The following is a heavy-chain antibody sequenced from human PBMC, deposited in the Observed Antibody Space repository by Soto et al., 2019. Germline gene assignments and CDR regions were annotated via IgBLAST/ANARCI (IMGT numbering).Heavy chain of an antibody. CDR1: GFPFSSYV. V-gene: IGHV3-23*01. CDR2: ISGSGGST. CDR3: AKEAVAGLYYFDY. Sequence: GGSLRLSCAASGFPFSSYVMSWARQVPGKGLEWVSAISGSGGSTYYADSVKGRFTISRDNSKNTLFLQMNSLRAEDTALYYCAKEAVAGLYYFDYWGQGILVTVSS. J-gene: IGHJ4*02. D-gene: IGHD6-19*01.